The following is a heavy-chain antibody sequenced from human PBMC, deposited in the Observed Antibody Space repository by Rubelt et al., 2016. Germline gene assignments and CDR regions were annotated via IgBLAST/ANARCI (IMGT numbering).Heavy chain of an antibody. D-gene: IGHD5-24*01. Sequence: QVQLVQSGAEVKKPGASVKVSCKASGYTFTSYYMHWVRQAPGQGLEWMGIINPSGGSTSYAQKFQGRVTMTRDTSTSTVYMERSSLRSEDTAVYYCARTKTVEMATIPLAYWGQGTLVTVSS. CDR3: ARTKTVEMATIPLAY. J-gene: IGHJ4*02. CDR1: GYTFTSYY. V-gene: IGHV1-46*01. CDR2: INPSGGST.